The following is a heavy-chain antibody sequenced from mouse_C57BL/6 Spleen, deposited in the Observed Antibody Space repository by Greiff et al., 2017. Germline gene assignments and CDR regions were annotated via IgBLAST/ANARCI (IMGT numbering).Heavy chain of an antibody. CDR1: GYSITSGYY. CDR2: ISYDGSN. J-gene: IGHJ1*03. V-gene: IGHV3-6*01. Sequence: EVQLQQSGPGLVKPSQSLSLTCSVTGYSITSGYYWNWIRQFPGNKLEWMGYISYDGSNNYNPSLKNRISITRDTSKNQFFLKLNSVTTEDTATYYCAREPTVGYFDVWGTGTTVTVSS. CDR3: AREPTVGYFDV. D-gene: IGHD1-1*01.